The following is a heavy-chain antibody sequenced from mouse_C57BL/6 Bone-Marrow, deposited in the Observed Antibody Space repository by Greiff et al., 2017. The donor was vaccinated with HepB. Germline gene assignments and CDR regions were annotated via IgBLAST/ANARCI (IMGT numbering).Heavy chain of an antibody. V-gene: IGHV5-9-1*02. D-gene: IGHD2-4*01. CDR2: ISSGGDYI. Sequence: EVKVEESGAGLVKPGGSLKLSCAASGFTFSSYAMSWVRQTPEKSLEWVAYISSGGDYIYYADTVKGRFTISRDNARNTLYLQMSSLKAEDTAMYYCTRDDYDPGFAYWGQGTLVTVSA. CDR3: TRDDYDPGFAY. CDR1: GFTFSSYA. J-gene: IGHJ3*01.